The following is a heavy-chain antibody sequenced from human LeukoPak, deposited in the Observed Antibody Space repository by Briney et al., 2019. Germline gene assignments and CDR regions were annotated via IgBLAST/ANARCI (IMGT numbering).Heavy chain of an antibody. V-gene: IGHV3-48*03. CDR2: ISSSGNTI. J-gene: IGHJ3*02. CDR1: GFTFSSYE. CDR3: ARTYYYGSGTYPAFDI. D-gene: IGHD3-10*01. Sequence: GGSLRLSCAASGFTFSSYEMNWVRQAPGKGLEWVSYISSSGNTIYYADSVKGRFTISRDNAKNSLYLQMNSLRAEDTAVYYCARTYYYGSGTYPAFDIWGQGTMVIVSS.